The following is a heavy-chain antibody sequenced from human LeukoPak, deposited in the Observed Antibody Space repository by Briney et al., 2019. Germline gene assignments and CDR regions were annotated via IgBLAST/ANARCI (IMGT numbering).Heavy chain of an antibody. CDR2: ISSSGSTI. J-gene: IGHJ4*02. CDR3: ARDLTRITMVRGVSN. V-gene: IGHV3-48*03. D-gene: IGHD3-10*01. CDR1: GFTFSSYA. Sequence: GGSLRLSCAASGFTFSSYAMSWVRQAPGKGLEWVSYISSSGSTIYYADSVKGRFTISRDNAKNSLYLQMNSLRAEDTAVYYCARDLTRITMVRGVSNWGQGTLVTVSS.